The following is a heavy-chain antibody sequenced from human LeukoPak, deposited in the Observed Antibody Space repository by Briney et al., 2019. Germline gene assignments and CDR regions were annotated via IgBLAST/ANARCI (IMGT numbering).Heavy chain of an antibody. V-gene: IGHV3-64D*09. CDR1: GFTFSIYT. J-gene: IGHJ4*02. D-gene: IGHD3-10*01. Sequence: PGGSLRLSCSASGFTFSIYTMHWVRQAPGKGLEYVSAISSNGGSTYYADSVKGRLTISRDNSKDTLYLQMSSLRAEDTALYYCVKDLGPYGGGSFPGFHWGQGTLVTLSS. CDR2: ISSNGGST. CDR3: VKDLGPYGGGSFPGFH.